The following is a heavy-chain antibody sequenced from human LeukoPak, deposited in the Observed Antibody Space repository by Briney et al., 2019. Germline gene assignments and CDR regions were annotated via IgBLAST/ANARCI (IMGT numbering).Heavy chain of an antibody. D-gene: IGHD5-12*01. CDR1: EFTFGDYA. CDR2: IRNEAFGGST. CDR3: TRGRIVATIGYGMDV. Sequence: GGSLRLSCTASEFTFGDYALSWVRQAPGKGLEWVALIRNEAFGGSTECAASVEGRFSISRDNSKSIAYLQMNSLQTEDTAVYYCTRGRIVATIGYGMDVWGQGTTVTVSS. V-gene: IGHV3-49*04. J-gene: IGHJ6*02.